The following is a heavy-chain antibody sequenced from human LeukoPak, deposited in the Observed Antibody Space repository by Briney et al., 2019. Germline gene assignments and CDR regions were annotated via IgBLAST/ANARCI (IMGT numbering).Heavy chain of an antibody. Sequence: GGSLRLSCTASGFTFSSSTMSWVRQAPGKRPEWVSGILNNDIGGNAYYADAVKGRFAISRDDSKSTLYLEMNSLRAEDTAMYYCVKEIKYVGATYLHSWGQGTLVTVSS. D-gene: IGHD1-26*01. V-gene: IGHV3-23*01. J-gene: IGHJ4*02. CDR2: ILNNDIGGNA. CDR3: VKEIKYVGATYLHS. CDR1: GFTFSSST.